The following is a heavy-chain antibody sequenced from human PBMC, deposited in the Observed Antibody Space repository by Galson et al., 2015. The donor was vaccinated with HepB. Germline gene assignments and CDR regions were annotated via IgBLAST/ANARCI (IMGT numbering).Heavy chain of an antibody. CDR3: ARGAVTTVRVYYGMDV. CDR2: IDPSDSYT. V-gene: IGHV5-10-1*01. Sequence: QSGAEVKKPGESLRISCKGSGYSFTSYWISWVRQMPGKGLEWMGRIDPSDSYTNYSPSFQGHVTISADKSISTAYLQWSSLKASDTAMYYCARGAVTTVRVYYGMDVWGQGTTVTVSS. CDR1: GYSFTSYW. D-gene: IGHD4-17*01. J-gene: IGHJ6*02.